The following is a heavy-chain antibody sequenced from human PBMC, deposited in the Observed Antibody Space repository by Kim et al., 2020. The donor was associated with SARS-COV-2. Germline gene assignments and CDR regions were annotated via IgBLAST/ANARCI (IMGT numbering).Heavy chain of an antibody. Sequence: VKGRLTTPRDNSKNTLYLQMNRLRAEDTAVYYCARVTSLSVVPAAMPDYWGQGTLVTVSS. J-gene: IGHJ4*02. V-gene: IGHV3-30*07. CDR3: ARVTSLSVVPAAMPDY. D-gene: IGHD2-2*01.